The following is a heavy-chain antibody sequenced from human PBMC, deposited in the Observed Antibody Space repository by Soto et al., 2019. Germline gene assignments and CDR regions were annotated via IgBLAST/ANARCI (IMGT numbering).Heavy chain of an antibody. CDR1: GYTFISYW. V-gene: IGHV5-51*01. CDR3: ARGPTTEYFDY. D-gene: IGHD1-26*01. J-gene: IGHJ4*02. CDR2: IYPSDSDT. Sequence: HGESLKISCKASGYTFISYWIGWVRQMPGKGLEWMGIIYPSDSDTRYSPSFQGQVTISADKSISTAYLQWSSLKASDTAIYYCARGPTTEYFDYWGQGSLVTVSS.